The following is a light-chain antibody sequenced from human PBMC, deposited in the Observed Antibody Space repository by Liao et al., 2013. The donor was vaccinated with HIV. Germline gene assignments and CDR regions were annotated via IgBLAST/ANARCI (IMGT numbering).Light chain of an antibody. CDR1: NIGSKS. V-gene: IGLV3-21*04. CDR3: QLWDYSSEAV. CDR2: YDS. J-gene: IGLJ2*01. Sequence: SYVLTQPPSVSVAPGKTARITCGGNNIGSKSVHWYQQKPGQAPVLVISYDSDRPSGIPERFSGSNSGNTATLTISRVEAGDEADYYCQLWDYSSEAVFGGGTKLTVL.